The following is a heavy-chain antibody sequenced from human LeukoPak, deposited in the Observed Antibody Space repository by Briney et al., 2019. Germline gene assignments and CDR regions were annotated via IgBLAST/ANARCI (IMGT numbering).Heavy chain of an antibody. D-gene: IGHD4-23*01. V-gene: IGHV4-4*07. CDR1: GGSISSYY. Sequence: SETLSLTCTVSGGSISSYYWSWIRQPAGKGLEWIGRIYTSGSTNYNPSLKSRVTMSVDTSKNQFSLKLSSVTAADTAVYYCAREGFLRWLEYYYCYMDVWGKGTTVTVSS. CDR3: AREGFLRWLEYYYCYMDV. CDR2: IYTSGST. J-gene: IGHJ6*03.